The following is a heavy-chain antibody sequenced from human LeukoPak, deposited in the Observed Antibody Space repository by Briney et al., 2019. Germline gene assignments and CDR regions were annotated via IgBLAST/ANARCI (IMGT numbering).Heavy chain of an antibody. CDR3: ARDYCSSTSCLFDY. CDR2: IWYDGTNK. J-gene: IGHJ4*02. D-gene: IGHD2-2*01. V-gene: IGHV3-33*07. CDR1: GFTFSTSV. Sequence: GGSLRLSCAGSGFTFSTSVMSWARQAPGKGLEWVALIWYDGTNKYYADSVKGRFTISRDNSKNTLYLQMNSLRAEDTAVYYCARDYCSSTSCLFDYWGQGTLVTVSS.